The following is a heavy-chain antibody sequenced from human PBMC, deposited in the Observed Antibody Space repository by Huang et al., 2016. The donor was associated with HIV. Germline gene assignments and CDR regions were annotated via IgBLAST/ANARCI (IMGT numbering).Heavy chain of an antibody. CDR3: ARDAGGYNSGWYSDYFDY. D-gene: IGHD6-19*01. Sequence: QVQLQESGPGLVKPSETLSLTCTVSGDSISEYYWSWIRQPAGKGLEWIGRIYSRGNTNYSPSLKSRVTMSVDTSKNQFSLKVSSVTAADTAVYFCARDAGGYNSGWYSDYFDYWGQGTLVTVSS. CDR2: IYSRGNT. V-gene: IGHV4-4*07. J-gene: IGHJ4*02. CDR1: GDSISEYY.